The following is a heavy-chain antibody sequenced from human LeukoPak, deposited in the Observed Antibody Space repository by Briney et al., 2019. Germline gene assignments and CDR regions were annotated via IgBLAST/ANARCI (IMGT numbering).Heavy chain of an antibody. D-gene: IGHD1-26*01. CDR3: ARIEGSYSYFDY. Sequence: PGGSLRLSCTASGFTFSSFSMNCVRQAPGKGLEWVSSITSSSGYMYYADSVKGRFTISRDNAKNSLYLQMNSLSAEDTAVYYCARIEGSYSYFDYWGQGTLVTVSS. V-gene: IGHV3-21*01. CDR2: ITSSSGYM. CDR1: GFTFSSFS. J-gene: IGHJ4*02.